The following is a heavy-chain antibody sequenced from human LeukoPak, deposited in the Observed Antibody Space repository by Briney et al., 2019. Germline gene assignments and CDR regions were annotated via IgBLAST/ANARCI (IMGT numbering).Heavy chain of an antibody. CDR3: ARGDPFLGFCGSPGCYSVYNWFDP. CDR1: GYTFTSYG. Sequence: ASVKVSCKASGYTFTSYGISWVRQAPGQGLEWMGWISAYNGNTNYAQKLQGRVTMTTDTSTSTAYMELRSLRSDDTAVYYCARGDPFLGFCGSPGCYSVYNWFDPWGQGTLVTVSS. CDR2: ISAYNGNT. V-gene: IGHV1-18*01. J-gene: IGHJ5*02. D-gene: IGHD2-2*01.